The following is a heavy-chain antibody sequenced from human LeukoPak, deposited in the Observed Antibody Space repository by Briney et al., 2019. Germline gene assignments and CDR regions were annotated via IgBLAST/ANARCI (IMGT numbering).Heavy chain of an antibody. Sequence: PGGSLRLSCAASGFTFSSYGMHWVRQAPGKGLEWVAFIRYDGSNKYYADSVKGRFTISRDNSKNTLYLQMNSLRAEDTAVYYCAKEGSGVQPTTVTTGGTFDYWGQGTLVTVSS. J-gene: IGHJ4*02. V-gene: IGHV3-30*02. CDR2: IRYDGSNK. CDR3: AKEGSGVQPTTVTTGGTFDY. D-gene: IGHD4-11*01. CDR1: GFTFSSYG.